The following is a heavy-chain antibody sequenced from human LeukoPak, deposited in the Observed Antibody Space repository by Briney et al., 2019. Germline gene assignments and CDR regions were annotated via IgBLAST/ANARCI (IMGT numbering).Heavy chain of an antibody. D-gene: IGHD3-3*01. V-gene: IGHV3-53*01. CDR1: GFTVSSNY. Sequence: GGSLRLSCAASGFTVSSNYMSWVRQAPGKGLEWVSVIYSGGSTYYADSVKGRFTISRDNSKNTLYLQMNSLRAEDTAVYYCARGRDFWSGYYEEDYWGQGTLVTVSS. CDR2: IYSGGST. CDR3: ARGRDFWSGYYEEDY. J-gene: IGHJ4*02.